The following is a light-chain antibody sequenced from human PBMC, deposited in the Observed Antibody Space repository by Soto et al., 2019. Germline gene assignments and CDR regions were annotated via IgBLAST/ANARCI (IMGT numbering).Light chain of an antibody. CDR3: QQYKSYSRT. CDR2: KTS. J-gene: IGKJ4*02. Sequence: DLQMTQSPSTPSASVGDRVTITCRASQSIDSCLAWHQQKPGKAPNLLIYKTSNLESGVPSRFSGSVYGTEFSLTISSLQPDDFATYYCQQYKSYSRTLGGVTKLDIK. CDR1: QSIDSC. V-gene: IGKV1-5*03.